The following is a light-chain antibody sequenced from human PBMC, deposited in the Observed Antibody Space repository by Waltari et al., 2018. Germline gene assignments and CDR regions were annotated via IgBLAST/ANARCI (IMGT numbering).Light chain of an antibody. Sequence: EIVLTQSPATLSLSPGERATLSYRASQTVRSNYLAWYQQKSGLAPRLLIYDVSNRATGIPDRFSGSGSGTDFTLTITRLEPEDFAVYFCQQYLSSPWTFGLGTKVEIK. J-gene: IGKJ1*01. CDR1: QTVRSNY. CDR3: QQYLSSPWT. V-gene: IGKV3D-20*01. CDR2: DVS.